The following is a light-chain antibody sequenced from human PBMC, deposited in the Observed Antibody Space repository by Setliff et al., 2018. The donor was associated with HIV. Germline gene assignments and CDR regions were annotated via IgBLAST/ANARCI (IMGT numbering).Light chain of an antibody. J-gene: IGLJ3*02. CDR2: DVS. V-gene: IGLV2-11*01. CDR1: SSDVGAYNY. Sequence: QSALTQPRSVSGSPGQSVTISCTGTSSDVGAYNYVSWYQQHPGKAPKLMICDVSKRPSGVPDRSSASKPGNTASLTISGLQAEDEADYYCCSYAGSYNWVFGGGTK. CDR3: CSYAGSYNWV.